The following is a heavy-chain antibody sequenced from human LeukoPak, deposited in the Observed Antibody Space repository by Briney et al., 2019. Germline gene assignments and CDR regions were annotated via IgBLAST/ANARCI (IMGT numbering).Heavy chain of an antibody. V-gene: IGHV7-4-1*02. D-gene: IGHD6-6*01. CDR2: IHPSTGNP. CDR3: ARETYSSSPRFDY. CDR1: GYTFTNYA. J-gene: IGHJ4*02. Sequence: GASVKVSRKASGYTFTNYAMNWVRQAPGQGLEWMGWIHPSTGNPAYAQGFTGRFVFSLDTSVSTAYLQISSLKAEDTAVYYCARETYSSSPRFDYWGQGTLVTVSS.